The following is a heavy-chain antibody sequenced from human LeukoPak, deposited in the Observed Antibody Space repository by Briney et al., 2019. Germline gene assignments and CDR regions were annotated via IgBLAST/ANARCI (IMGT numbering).Heavy chain of an antibody. Sequence: GGSLRLSCAASGFTFSSYAMHWVRQAPGKGLECVAVISYDGSNKYYADSVRGRVTISRDNFKNTLNLQMNSLRAEDTAMYYCARVRGQYSSGWYSYWGQGTLVTVSS. V-gene: IGHV3-30-3*01. CDR1: GFTFSSYA. J-gene: IGHJ4*02. D-gene: IGHD6-19*01. CDR2: ISYDGSNK. CDR3: ARVRGQYSSGWYSY.